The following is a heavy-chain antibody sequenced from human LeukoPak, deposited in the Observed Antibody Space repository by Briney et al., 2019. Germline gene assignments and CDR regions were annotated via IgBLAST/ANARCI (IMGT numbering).Heavy chain of an antibody. V-gene: IGHV6-1*01. D-gene: IGHD2-2*01. CDR2: TYYRSKWYN. J-gene: IGHJ4*02. CDR1: GDRVSSAA. Sequence: SQTLSLTHSISGDRVSSAAWNCIRPSPSRSLECLGRTYYRSKWYNEHAVSVKSRITINPDTSKNQFSLQLNSVTPEDTAVYYCARGGIGYCTSSSCYFDYWGQGTLVTVSS. CDR3: ARGGIGYCTSSSCYFDY.